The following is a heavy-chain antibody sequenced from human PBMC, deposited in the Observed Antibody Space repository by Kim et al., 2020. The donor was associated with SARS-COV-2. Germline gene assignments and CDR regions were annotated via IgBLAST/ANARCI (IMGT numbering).Heavy chain of an antibody. V-gene: IGHV3-11*06. J-gene: IGHJ4*02. Sequence: SADSVEGRFIISRENAKNSVYLQRNSLRDEDTAVYFCARDPTPDHGIDYWGQGTLVTVSS. CDR3: ARDPTPDHGIDY.